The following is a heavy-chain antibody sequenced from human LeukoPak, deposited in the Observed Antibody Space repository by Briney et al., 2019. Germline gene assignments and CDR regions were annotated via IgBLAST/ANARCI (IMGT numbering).Heavy chain of an antibody. D-gene: IGHD6-19*01. V-gene: IGHV1-69*05. Sequence: SVKVSCKASGGTFSSYAISWVRQAPGQGLEWMGRIIPIFGTANYAQKFQGRVTTTTDESTSTAYMELSSLRSEDTAVYYCARDPRYSSGWYGEFDYWGQGTLVTVSS. CDR1: GGTFSSYA. CDR3: ARDPRYSSGWYGEFDY. CDR2: IIPIFGTA. J-gene: IGHJ4*02.